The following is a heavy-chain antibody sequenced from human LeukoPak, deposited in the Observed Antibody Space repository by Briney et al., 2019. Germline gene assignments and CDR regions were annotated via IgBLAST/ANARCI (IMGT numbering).Heavy chain of an antibody. D-gene: IGHD6-19*01. CDR2: ISYDGSST. CDR1: GFTFSTYW. CDR3: AREAAVAGIYFDS. Sequence: GGSLRLSCVASGFTFSTYWMHWVGQAPGKGLVWVSRISYDGSSTNYADSVKGRFSISRDNAKNTVYLQMNSLRAEDTAVYYCAREAAVAGIYFDSWGQGTLVTVSS. J-gene: IGHJ4*02. V-gene: IGHV3-74*01.